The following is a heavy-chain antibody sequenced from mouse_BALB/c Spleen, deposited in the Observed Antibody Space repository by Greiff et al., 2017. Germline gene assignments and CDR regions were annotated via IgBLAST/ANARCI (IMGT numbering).Heavy chain of an antibody. J-gene: IGHJ4*01. CDR2: ISSGGSYT. CDR3: ARESRSSGSLAMDY. V-gene: IGHV5-9-4*01. CDR1: GFTFSSYA. Sequence: EVQGVESGGGLVKPGGSLKLSCAASGFTFSSYAMSWVRQSPEKRLEWVAEISSGGSYTYYPDTVTGRFTISRDNAKNTLYLEMSSLRSEDTAMYYCARESRSSGSLAMDYWGQGTSVTVSS. D-gene: IGHD3-1*01.